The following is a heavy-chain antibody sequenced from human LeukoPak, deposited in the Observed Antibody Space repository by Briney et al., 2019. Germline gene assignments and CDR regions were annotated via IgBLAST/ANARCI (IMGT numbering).Heavy chain of an antibody. D-gene: IGHD4-17*01. V-gene: IGHV4-34*01. CDR3: ARGTTVTTDYFDY. J-gene: IGHJ4*02. Sequence: SETLSLTCAVYGGSFSGYYWSWIRQPPGKGLEWIGETNHSGSTNYNPSLKSRVTISVDTSKNQFSLKLSSVTAADTAVYYCARGTTVTTDYFDYWGQGTLVTVSS. CDR1: GGSFSGYY. CDR2: TNHSGST.